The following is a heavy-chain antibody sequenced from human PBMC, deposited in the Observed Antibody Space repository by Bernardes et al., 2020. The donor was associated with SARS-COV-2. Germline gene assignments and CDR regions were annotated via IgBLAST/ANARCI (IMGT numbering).Heavy chain of an antibody. CDR1: GFTFSSYD. V-gene: IGHV3-13*05. Sequence: GGSLRLSCAASGFTFSSYDMHWVRQGIGQGLEWVSGIGSAGDPYYPGSVKGRFTISRENAKNSLFLQMNSLRAGDTAVYYCARGARDYSDSSGYFSPPFDYWGQGILVTVSS. CDR3: ARGARDYSDSSGYFSPPFDY. J-gene: IGHJ4*02. CDR2: IGSAGDP. D-gene: IGHD3-22*01.